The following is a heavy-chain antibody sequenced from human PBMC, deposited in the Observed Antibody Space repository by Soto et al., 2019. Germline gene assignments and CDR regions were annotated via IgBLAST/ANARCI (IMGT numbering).Heavy chain of an antibody. J-gene: IGHJ6*02. Sequence: QLQLQESGSGLVKPSQTLSLTCAVSGGSISSGGYSWSWIRQPPGKGLEWIGYIYHSGSTYYNPSRKSRATISVDRSKNQFALKPSSVTAADTAVYYCARARVGEDAGLDVWGQGTTVTVSS. CDR2: IYHSGST. D-gene: IGHD2-15*01. V-gene: IGHV4-30-2*01. CDR1: GGSISSGGYS. CDR3: ARARVGEDAGLDV.